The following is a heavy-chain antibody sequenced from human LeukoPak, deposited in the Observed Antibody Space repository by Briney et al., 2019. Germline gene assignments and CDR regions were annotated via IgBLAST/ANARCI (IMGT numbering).Heavy chain of an antibody. CDR2: INPNSGGT. CDR1: GYTFTGYY. D-gene: IGHD6-19*01. Sequence: ASVKVSCKASGYTFTGYYMHWVRQAPGQGLEWMGWINPNSGGTNYAQKFQGRVTMTRDTSISTAYMELSRLRSDDTAVYYCARTVVAVAGNWFDPWGQGALVTVSS. V-gene: IGHV1-2*02. CDR3: ARTVVAVAGNWFDP. J-gene: IGHJ5*02.